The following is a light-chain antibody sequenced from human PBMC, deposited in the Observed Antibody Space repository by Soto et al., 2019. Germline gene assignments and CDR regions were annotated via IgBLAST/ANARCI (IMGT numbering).Light chain of an antibody. CDR2: GAS. CDR1: QSVSNNY. CDR3: QQYGSPPST. Sequence: EIVLTQSPGTLSLSPGERATLSCRASQSVSNNYLAWYQQEPGQAPSLLIHGASSRANGVPDRFSGSGSGTDFTLTVNRLEPEDFAVYYCQQYGSPPSTFGQGTRLEIK. J-gene: IGKJ5*01. V-gene: IGKV3-20*01.